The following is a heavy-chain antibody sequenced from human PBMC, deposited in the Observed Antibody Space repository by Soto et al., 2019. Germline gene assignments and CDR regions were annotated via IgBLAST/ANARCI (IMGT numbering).Heavy chain of an antibody. D-gene: IGHD5-12*01. CDR1: GFSFTTAGVA. V-gene: IGHV2-5*01. J-gene: IGHJ4*02. CDR3: AHSDGGYEIIYGDF. Sequence: QITLQESGPTLVKPTQTLTLTCTFSGFSFTTAGVAVGWIRQTPGGALAWLTLTYYNDDRRFSPSLKTRRTITGDTSKNKVVLSLTNVYPGDTATYFCAHSDGGYEIIYGDFWGQGIPVTVSS. CDR2: TYYNDDR.